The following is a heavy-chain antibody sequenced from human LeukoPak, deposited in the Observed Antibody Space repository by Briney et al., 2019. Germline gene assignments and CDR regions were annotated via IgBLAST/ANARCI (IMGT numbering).Heavy chain of an antibody. CDR3: ARGDYDYYYYMDV. D-gene: IGHD2-21*02. Sequence: PGGSLRLSCAAPGFTFSDYYMSWIRQAPGKGLEWVSYISSSGSTIYYADSVKGRFTISRDNAKNSLYLQMNSLGAEDTAVYYCARGDYDYYYYMDVWGKGTTVTLSS. V-gene: IGHV3-11*04. CDR1: GFTFSDYY. CDR2: ISSSGSTI. J-gene: IGHJ6*03.